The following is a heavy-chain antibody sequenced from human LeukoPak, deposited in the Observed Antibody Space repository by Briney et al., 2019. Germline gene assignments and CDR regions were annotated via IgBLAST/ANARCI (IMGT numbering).Heavy chain of an antibody. CDR3: ARESGGTYYYDSSGHNWFDP. D-gene: IGHD3-22*01. J-gene: IGHJ5*02. Sequence: SETLSLTCTVSGGSISSYYWSWIRQPAGKGLEWIGRIYTSGSTNYNPSLKSRVTMSVDTSKNQFSLKLSCVTAADTAVYYCARESGGTYYYDSSGHNWFDPWGQGTLVTVSS. CDR2: IYTSGST. V-gene: IGHV4-4*07. CDR1: GGSISSYY.